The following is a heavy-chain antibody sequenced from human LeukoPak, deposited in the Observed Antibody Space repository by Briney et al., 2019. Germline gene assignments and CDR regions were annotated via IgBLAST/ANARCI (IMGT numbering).Heavy chain of an antibody. CDR2: IYYSGST. D-gene: IGHD2-15*01. CDR3: AREHCSGGSCYPRWFDP. CDR1: GGSISSYH. Sequence: PSETLSLTCTVSGGSISSYHWSWIRQSPGKGLEWIGYIYYSGSTNYNPSLKSRVTISVDTSKNQFSLKLSSVTAADTAVYYCAREHCSGGSCYPRWFDPWGQGTLVTVSS. J-gene: IGHJ5*02. V-gene: IGHV4-59*01.